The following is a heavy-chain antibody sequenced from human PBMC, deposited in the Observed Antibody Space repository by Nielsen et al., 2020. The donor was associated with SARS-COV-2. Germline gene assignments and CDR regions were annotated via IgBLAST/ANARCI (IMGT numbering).Heavy chain of an antibody. D-gene: IGHD1-1*01. V-gene: IGHV5-10-1*01. CDR3: ASASRSPWSDEDYYYGMDV. CDR2: IDPSDSYT. Sequence: GESLKISCKGSGYSFTSYWISWVRQMPGKGLEWMGRIDPSDSYTNYSPSFQGHVTISADKSISTAYLQWSSLKASDTAMYYCASASRSPWSDEDYYYGMDVWGQGTTVTVSS. J-gene: IGHJ6*02. CDR1: GYSFTSYW.